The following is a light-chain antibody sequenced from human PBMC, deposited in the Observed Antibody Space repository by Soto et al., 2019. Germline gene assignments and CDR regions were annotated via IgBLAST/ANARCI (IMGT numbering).Light chain of an antibody. CDR3: SSYTSSSPYVV. Sequence: QSVLTQPASVSGSPGQSITISCTGTSSDVGGYNYVSWYQPHPGKAPKLMIYDVSNRPSGVSNRFSGSKSGNTASLTISGLQVEDEADYYCSSYTSSSPYVVFGGGTKLTVL. CDR2: DVS. V-gene: IGLV2-14*01. J-gene: IGLJ2*01. CDR1: SSDVGGYNY.